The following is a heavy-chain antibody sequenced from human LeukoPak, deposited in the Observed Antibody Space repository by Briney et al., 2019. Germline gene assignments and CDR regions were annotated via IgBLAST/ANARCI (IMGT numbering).Heavy chain of an antibody. CDR3: ARGPRTYYYDSSGYGY. CDR1: GGSFSGYY. D-gene: IGHD3-22*01. V-gene: IGHV4-34*01. J-gene: IGHJ4*02. Sequence: SETLSLTCAVYGGSFSGYYWSWIRQPPGKGLEWIGEINHSGGTNYNPSLKSRVTISVDTSKNQFSLKLSSVTAADTAVYYCARGPRTYYYDSSGYGYWGQGTLDTVSS. CDR2: INHSGGT.